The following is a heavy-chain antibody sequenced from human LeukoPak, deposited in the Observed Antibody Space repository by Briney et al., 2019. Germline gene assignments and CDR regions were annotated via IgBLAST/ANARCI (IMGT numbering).Heavy chain of an antibody. CDR2: ISYDGSNK. Sequence: GGSLRLSCAASGFTFSSYAMHWVRQAPGKGLEWVAVISYDGSNKYYADSVKGRFTISRDNSKNTLYLQMNSLRAEDTAVYYCAKDTGHPLGWYYYYMDVWGKGTTVTVSS. CDR3: AKDTGHPLGWYYYYMDV. D-gene: IGHD7-27*01. J-gene: IGHJ6*03. V-gene: IGHV3-30-3*01. CDR1: GFTFSSYA.